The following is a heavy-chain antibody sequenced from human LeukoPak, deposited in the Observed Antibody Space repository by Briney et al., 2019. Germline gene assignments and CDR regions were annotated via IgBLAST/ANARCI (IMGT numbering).Heavy chain of an antibody. CDR3: ARGPTGTTPYFDY. CDR2: VNPNSGGT. D-gene: IGHD1-7*01. CDR1: GYPFTGYY. J-gene: IGHJ4*02. Sequence: ASVKVSCKASGYPFTGYYVHWVRQAPGHGLEWIGWVNPNSGGTNYAQKFQGRVTMTRDTSISTAYMELSRLRSDDTAVYYCARGPTGTTPYFDYWGQGTLVTVSS. V-gene: IGHV1-2*02.